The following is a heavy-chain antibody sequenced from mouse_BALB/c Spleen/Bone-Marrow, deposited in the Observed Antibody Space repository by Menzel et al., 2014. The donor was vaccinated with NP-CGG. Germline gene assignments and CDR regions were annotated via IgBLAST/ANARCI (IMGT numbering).Heavy chain of an antibody. CDR2: INPDSSTI. Sequence: EVKLLESGGGLVQPGGSLKLSCAASGFDFSRYWMTWVLQAPGKGLEWIGEINPDSSTINYAPSLKDKFIISRDNAKNTLYLQMSKVRSEDTALYYCAKNYYYGYVAYWGQGTLVTVSA. CDR1: GFDFSRYW. J-gene: IGHJ3*01. V-gene: IGHV4-1*02. CDR3: AKNYYYGYVAY. D-gene: IGHD1-2*01.